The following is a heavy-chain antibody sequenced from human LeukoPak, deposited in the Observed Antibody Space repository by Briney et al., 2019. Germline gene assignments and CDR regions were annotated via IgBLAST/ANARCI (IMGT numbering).Heavy chain of an antibody. Sequence: ASVKVCCKGSGYTFTSYYMHWVRQAPGQGLELMGIINPSGGSTSYAQKFQGRVTMTRDTSTSTVYMELSSPRSEDTAVYYCARDGCTSGVCPGDYWGQGTLVTVSS. CDR2: INPSGGST. CDR3: ARDGCTSGVCPGDY. J-gene: IGHJ4*02. V-gene: IGHV1-46*01. CDR1: GYTFTSYY. D-gene: IGHD2-8*01.